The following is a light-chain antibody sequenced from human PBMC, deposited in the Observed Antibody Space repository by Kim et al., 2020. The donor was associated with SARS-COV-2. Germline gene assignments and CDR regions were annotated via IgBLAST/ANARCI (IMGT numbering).Light chain of an antibody. J-gene: IGKJ2*01. CDR1: RYMSKH. V-gene: IGKV1-39*01. CDR3: RRSYSSPYT. Sequence: DSQVTQSPSSLSASVGDRVIITCRASRYMSKHLNWYQHKPGKAPNVLIYSASLLQGGVPSRFSGSGSGTNFTLTISSLQPEDFATYYCRRSYSSPYTFGQGTKLGI. CDR2: SAS.